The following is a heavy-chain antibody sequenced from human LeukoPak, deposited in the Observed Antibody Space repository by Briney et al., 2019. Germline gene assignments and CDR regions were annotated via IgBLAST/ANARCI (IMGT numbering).Heavy chain of an antibody. D-gene: IGHD6-13*01. CDR3: AKDLNVAAAGYYFDY. Sequence: GRSLRLSCAASGFTFSNYGMHWVRQAPGKGLEWVAVVANDGRDKRYADSVKGRFTISRDNSKNTVYLQMNSLRVEDTAVYYCAKDLNVAAAGYYFDYWGQGTLVTVSS. CDR1: GFTFSNYG. V-gene: IGHV3-30*18. J-gene: IGHJ4*02. CDR2: VANDGRDK.